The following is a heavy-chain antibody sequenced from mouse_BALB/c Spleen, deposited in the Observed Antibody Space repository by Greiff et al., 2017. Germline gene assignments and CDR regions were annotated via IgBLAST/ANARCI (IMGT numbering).Heavy chain of an antibody. CDR1: GFTFSSYA. CDR3: AREDPPGGFAY. J-gene: IGHJ3*01. Sequence: EVHLVESGGGLVKPGGSLKLSCAASGFTFSSYAMSWVRQTPEKRLEWVASISSGGSTYYPDSVKGRFTISRDNARNILYLQMSSLRSEDTAMYYCAREDPPGGFAYWGQGTLVTVSA. CDR2: ISSGGST. V-gene: IGHV5-6-5*01.